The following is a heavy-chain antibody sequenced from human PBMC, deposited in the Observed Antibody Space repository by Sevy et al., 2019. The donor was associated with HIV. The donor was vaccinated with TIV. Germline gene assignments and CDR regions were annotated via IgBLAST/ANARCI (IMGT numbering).Heavy chain of an antibody. J-gene: IGHJ5*02. CDR2: ISYDGSNK. D-gene: IGHD3-10*01. Sequence: GGSLRLSCAASGFTFSSYAMHWVRQAPGKGLEWVAVISYDGSNKYYADSVKGRFSISRDNSKNTLYLQMNSLRAEDTAVYYCARGAGWTFGELLGPMNPWGQGTLVTVSS. V-gene: IGHV3-30*04. CDR1: GFTFSSYA. CDR3: ARGAGWTFGELLGPMNP.